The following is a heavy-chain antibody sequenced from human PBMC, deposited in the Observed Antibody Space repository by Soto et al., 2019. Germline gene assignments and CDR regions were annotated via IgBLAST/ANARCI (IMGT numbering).Heavy chain of an antibody. V-gene: IGHV4-39*01. D-gene: IGHD3-3*01. CDR3: ASVQGNTIFGVVQEYYFDY. J-gene: IGHJ4*02. Sequence: SETLSLTCTVSGGSISSSSYYWGWIRQPPGKGLEWIGSIYYSGSTYYNPSLKSRVTISVDTSKNQFSLKLSSVTATDTAVYYCASVQGNTIFGVVQEYYFDYWGQGTLVTVSS. CDR2: IYYSGST. CDR1: GGSISSSSYY.